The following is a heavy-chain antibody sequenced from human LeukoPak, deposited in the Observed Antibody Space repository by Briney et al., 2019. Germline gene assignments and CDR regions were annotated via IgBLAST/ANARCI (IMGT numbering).Heavy chain of an antibody. V-gene: IGHV4-38-2*02. CDR2: ISHSGGT. J-gene: IGHJ4*02. D-gene: IGHD3-22*01. CDR1: GYSISSGYY. Sequence: SETPSLTCTVSGYSISSGYYWGWIRQPPGKGLEWIGTISHSGGTYYNPSLKSRVTISLDTSNNQFSLKLNSVTAADTAVYYCASYYFDVSGYYGDYWGQGTLVTVSS. CDR3: ASYYFDVSGYYGDY.